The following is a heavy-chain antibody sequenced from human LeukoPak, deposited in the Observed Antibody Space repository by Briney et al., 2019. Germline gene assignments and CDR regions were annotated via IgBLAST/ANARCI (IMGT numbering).Heavy chain of an antibody. D-gene: IGHD3-16*02. J-gene: IGHJ4*02. CDR3: ARVETQWGSYRSNYFDY. CDR2: ISSSGSTT. V-gene: IGHV3-48*03. CDR1: GFTFSSYE. Sequence: GGSLRLSCAASGFTFSSYEMNWVRQAPGKGLEWVSYISSSGSTTYYADSVKGRITISRDNAKNSVYLQMNSLRAEDTAVYYCARVETQWGSYRSNYFDYWGQGTLVTVSS.